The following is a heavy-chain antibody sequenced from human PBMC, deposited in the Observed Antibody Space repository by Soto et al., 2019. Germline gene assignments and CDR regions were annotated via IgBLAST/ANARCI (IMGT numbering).Heavy chain of an antibody. D-gene: IGHD3-3*01. Sequence: TLSLTCTVSGGSISSGDYYWSWIRQPPGKGLEWIGYIYYSGSTYYNPSLKSRVTISVDTSKNQFSLKLSSVTAADTAVYYCARDSYDFWSGYYSDYYYGMDVWGQGTTVTVSS. CDR1: GGSISSGDYY. CDR2: IYYSGST. CDR3: ARDSYDFWSGYYSDYYYGMDV. J-gene: IGHJ6*02. V-gene: IGHV4-30-4*01.